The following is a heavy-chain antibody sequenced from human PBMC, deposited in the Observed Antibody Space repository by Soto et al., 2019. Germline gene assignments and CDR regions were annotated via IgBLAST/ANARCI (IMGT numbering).Heavy chain of an antibody. D-gene: IGHD5-18*01. V-gene: IGHV1-69*13. CDR2: IIPIFGTA. CDR1: GGTFSSYA. J-gene: IGHJ6*02. CDR3: ARDNVDTAMVTYYYYGMDV. Sequence: GASVKVSCKASGGTFSSYAVSWVRQAPGQGLEWMGGIIPIFGTANYAQKFQGRVTITADESTSTAYMELSSLRSEDTAVYYCARDNVDTAMVTYYYYGMDVWGQGTTVTVSS.